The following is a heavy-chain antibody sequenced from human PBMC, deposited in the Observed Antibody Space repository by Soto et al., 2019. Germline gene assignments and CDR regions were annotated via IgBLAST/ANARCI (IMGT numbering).Heavy chain of an antibody. D-gene: IGHD6-19*01. CDR3: VRGTSAWRGMDD. CDR1: GFTFRSYC. CDR2: ICGDESAT. V-gene: IGHV3-74*01. J-gene: IGHJ4*02. Sequence: GGSLRLSCVASGFTFRSYCMHWVRQVPGEGLVWVSRICGDESATTYADSVKGRFTTTSDNADNTLYLQMNGLRAEDSAVYYCVRGTSAWRGMDDWGQGTLVTVSS.